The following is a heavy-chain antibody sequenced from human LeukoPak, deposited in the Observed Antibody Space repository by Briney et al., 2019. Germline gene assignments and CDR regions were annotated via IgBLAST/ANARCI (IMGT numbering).Heavy chain of an antibody. CDR1: GCTFSSYG. J-gene: IGHJ4*02. Sequence: GGSLRLSCAASGCTFSSYGMHWVRQAPGKGQEWVAFIRYDGSNKYYADSVKGRFTISRDNSKNTLYLQMNSLRAEDTAVYYCAKEYRYSSSWYGDFDCWGQGTLVTVSS. CDR3: AKEYRYSSSWYGDFDC. D-gene: IGHD6-13*01. CDR2: IRYDGSNK. V-gene: IGHV3-30*02.